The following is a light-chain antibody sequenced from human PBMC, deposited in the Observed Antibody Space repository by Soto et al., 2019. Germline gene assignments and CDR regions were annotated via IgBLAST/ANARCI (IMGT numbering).Light chain of an antibody. J-gene: IGKJ2*01. CDR1: QSISSW. CDR3: QQYNSRYT. V-gene: IGKV1-5*03. CDR2: KAS. Sequence: DIQMTQSPSTLSASVGDRVTITCRASQSISSWLAWYQQKPGKAPKLLIYKASSLESGVPSRFSGSGSGTEFPLTISSLQPDDFATYYCQQYNSRYTFGQGTKLEIK.